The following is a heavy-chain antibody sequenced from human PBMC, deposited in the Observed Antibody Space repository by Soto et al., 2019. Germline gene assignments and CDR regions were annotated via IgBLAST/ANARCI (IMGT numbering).Heavy chain of an antibody. D-gene: IGHD2-2*01. CDR2: IIPIFGTA. CDR3: ARGPRYCISTSCRGWFDP. CDR1: GGTFSSYA. J-gene: IGHJ5*02. Sequence: QVQLVQSGAEVKKPGSSVKVSCKASGGTFSSYAISWVRQAPGQGLEWMGGIIPIFGTANYAQKFQGRVTITADESTSTAYMELSSLRSEDTAVYYCARGPRYCISTSCRGWFDPWGQGTLVTVSS. V-gene: IGHV1-69*12.